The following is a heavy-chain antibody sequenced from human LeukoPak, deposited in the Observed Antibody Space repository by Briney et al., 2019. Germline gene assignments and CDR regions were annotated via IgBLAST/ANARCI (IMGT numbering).Heavy chain of an antibody. CDR1: GFTFSSYS. J-gene: IGHJ6*02. V-gene: IGHV3-21*01. D-gene: IGHD1-14*01. CDR3: ARDMSGNQRYYYYYYGMDV. CDR2: ISSSSSYI. Sequence: GGSLRLSCAASGFTFSSYSMNWVRQAPGKGLEWVSSISSSSSYIYYADSVKGRFTISRDNAKNSLYLQMNSLRAEDTAVYYCARDMSGNQRYYYYYYGMDVWGQGTTVTVSS.